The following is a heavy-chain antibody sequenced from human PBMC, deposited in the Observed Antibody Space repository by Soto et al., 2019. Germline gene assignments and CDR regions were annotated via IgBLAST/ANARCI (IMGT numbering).Heavy chain of an antibody. CDR3: ARLSLPMVRGVTPDY. J-gene: IGHJ4*02. V-gene: IGHV1-46*03. CDR2: INPSGGST. D-gene: IGHD3-10*01. CDR1: GYTFTSYY. Sequence: QVQLVQSGAEVKKPGASVKVSCKASGYTFTSYYMHWVRQAPGQGLEWMGIINPSGGSTSYAQKFQGRVTMTRDTSTSTVYMELSSLRSEDTAVYYCARLSLPMVRGVTPDYWGQGTLVTVSS.